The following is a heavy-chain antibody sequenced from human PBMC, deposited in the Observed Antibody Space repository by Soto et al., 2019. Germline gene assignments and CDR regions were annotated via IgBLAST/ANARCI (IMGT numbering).Heavy chain of an antibody. CDR2: ISASNGNT. Sequence: QVQLVQSGAEVKKPGASVEVSCKTSGYTFTNHGLTWVRQAPGQGLEWMGWISASNGNTNYAQKFQGRVTMTTDTSTSTAYMELRSMRSDDTAVYYCARDRIYYDFPHYWVQGTLITVSS. J-gene: IGHJ4*02. V-gene: IGHV1-18*01. D-gene: IGHD3-3*01. CDR1: GYTFTNHG. CDR3: ARDRIYYDFPHY.